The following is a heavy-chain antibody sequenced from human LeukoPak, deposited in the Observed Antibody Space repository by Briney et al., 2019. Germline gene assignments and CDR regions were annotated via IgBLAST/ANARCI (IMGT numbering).Heavy chain of an antibody. CDR1: GFTFSSYA. CDR3: ARVLDFWSGYPDY. D-gene: IGHD3-3*01. J-gene: IGHJ4*02. CDR2: ISSNGGST. V-gene: IGHV3-64*01. Sequence: PGGSLRLSCAASGFTFSSYAMHWVRQAPGKGLEYVSAISSNGGSTYYANSVKGRFTISRDSSKNTLYLQMGSLRAEDMAVYYCARVLDFWSGYPDYWGQGTLVTVSS.